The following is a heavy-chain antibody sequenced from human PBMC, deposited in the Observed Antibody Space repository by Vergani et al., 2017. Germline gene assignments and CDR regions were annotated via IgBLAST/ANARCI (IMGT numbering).Heavy chain of an antibody. J-gene: IGHJ4*02. V-gene: IGHV7-4-1*02. CDR2: INTNTGNP. CDR1: GYTLSRYS. D-gene: IGHD6-19*01. CDR3: ASGDSSGWSPFDY. Sequence: QVQLVQSGSELKKPGASVKVSCKASGYTLSRYSIYWVRQAPGQGLEWMGWINTNTGNPAYAQGFTGRFVFSLDTSVSTAYLQISSLKAEDTAVYYCASGDSSGWSPFDYWGQGTLVTVSS.